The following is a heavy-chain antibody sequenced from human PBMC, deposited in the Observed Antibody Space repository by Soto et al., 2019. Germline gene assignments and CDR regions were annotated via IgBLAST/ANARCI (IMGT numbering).Heavy chain of an antibody. D-gene: IGHD3-22*01. J-gene: IGHJ6*02. CDR1: VFTVSSNY. Sequence: PWWSLRLSCSASVFTVSSNYMSWCRQAPGKGLEWVSVIYSGGSTYYADSVKGRFTISRDNSKNTLYLQMNSLRAEDTAVYYCARGSVRGEYYYDSSGYFLPYYYGMDVWGQGTTVTVSS. CDR3: ARGSVRGEYYYDSSGYFLPYYYGMDV. CDR2: IYSGGST. V-gene: IGHV3-53*01.